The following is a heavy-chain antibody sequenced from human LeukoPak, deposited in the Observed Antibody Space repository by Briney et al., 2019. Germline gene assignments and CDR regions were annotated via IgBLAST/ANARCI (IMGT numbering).Heavy chain of an antibody. Sequence: ASVKDSCKASGYTFTGCYMHWVRQAPGQGLEWMGWINPNSGGTHYAQKFQGRVTMTRDTSISTAYMELSSLRSDDTALYYCASGSSLDGSSGWPTHYYWGQGALVTVSS. CDR3: ASGSSLDGSSGWPTHYY. CDR2: INPNSGGT. D-gene: IGHD6-19*01. J-gene: IGHJ4*02. V-gene: IGHV1-2*02. CDR1: GYTFTGCY.